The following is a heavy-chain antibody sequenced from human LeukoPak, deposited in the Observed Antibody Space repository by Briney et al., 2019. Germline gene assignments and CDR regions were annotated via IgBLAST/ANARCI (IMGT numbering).Heavy chain of an antibody. CDR2: FYASGTT. V-gene: IGHV4-4*07. J-gene: IGHJ3*02. D-gene: IGHD3-22*01. CDR3: ARDLKRRAYYYDSSGSYDAFDI. Sequence: PSETLSLICTVSGGSIVSHYWNWIRQPAGRGLEWIGRFYASGTTNTSPSLKSRVTMSVDTSKNQFSLKLSSVTAADTAVYYCARDLKRRAYYYDSSGSYDAFDIWGQGTMVTVSS. CDR1: GGSIVSHY.